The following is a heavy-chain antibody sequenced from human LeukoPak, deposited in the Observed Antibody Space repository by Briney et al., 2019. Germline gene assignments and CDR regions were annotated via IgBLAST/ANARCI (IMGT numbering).Heavy chain of an antibody. CDR2: IHHRGST. CDR1: GYSISSGYY. J-gene: IGHJ3*01. V-gene: IGHV4-38-2*02. CDR3: ASGRSLDAFDF. Sequence: PSETLSLTCTVSGYSISSGYYWGWIRQPPGRGLEWIGTIHHRGSTYYNPSLKSRVTQSVDTSKNHFSLNLTSVTAADTALYYCASGRSLDAFDFWGRGTMVTVSS.